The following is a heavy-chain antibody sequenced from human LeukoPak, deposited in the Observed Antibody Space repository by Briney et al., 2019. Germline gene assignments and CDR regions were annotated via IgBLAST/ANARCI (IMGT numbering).Heavy chain of an antibody. J-gene: IGHJ4*02. D-gene: IGHD4-17*01. V-gene: IGHV3-7*01. CDR1: GFTFSSYW. CDR3: XXXXPNTVTTLQYFDY. Sequence: PGGSLRLSCAASGFTFSSYWMSWVRQAPGKGLEWVANIKQDGSEKYYVDSVKGRFTISRDNAKNSLYLQMNSLRAEDTAVYYXXXXXPNTVTTLQYFDYWGQGTLVTVSS. CDR2: IKQDGSEK.